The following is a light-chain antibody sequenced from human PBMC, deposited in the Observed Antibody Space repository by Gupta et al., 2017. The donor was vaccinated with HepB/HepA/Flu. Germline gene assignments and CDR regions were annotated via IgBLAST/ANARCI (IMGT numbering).Light chain of an antibody. V-gene: IGKV1-8*01. CDR1: QGISSY. CDR3: QQYYSYPIT. Sequence: AIRMTQSPSSFSASTGDGVTITCRASQGISSYLAWYQQKPGKAPKLLIYAASTLQSGVPSRFSGSGSGTDFTLTISCLQSEDFATYYCQQYYSYPITFGQGTRLEIK. J-gene: IGKJ5*01. CDR2: AAS.